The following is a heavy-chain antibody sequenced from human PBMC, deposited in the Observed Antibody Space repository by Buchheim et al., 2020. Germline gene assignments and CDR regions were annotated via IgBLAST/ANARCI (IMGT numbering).Heavy chain of an antibody. Sequence: EVQLVESGGGLVQPGGSLRLSCAASGFTFSSYEMNWVRQAPGKGLEWVSYISSSGSPIYYADPVKGRFTISRDNAKNSLYLQMNSLRAEDTAVYYCARDHYDFWGGSGYGMDVWGQGTT. J-gene: IGHJ6*02. D-gene: IGHD3-3*01. CDR2: ISSSGSPI. CDR3: ARDHYDFWGGSGYGMDV. CDR1: GFTFSSYE. V-gene: IGHV3-48*03.